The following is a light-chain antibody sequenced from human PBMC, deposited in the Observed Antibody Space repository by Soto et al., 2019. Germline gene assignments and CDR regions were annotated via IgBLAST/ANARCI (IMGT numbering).Light chain of an antibody. CDR1: SSNIGSNY. Sequence: QSVLTQPPSASGTPGQRVTISCSGSSSNIGSNYVYWYQQLPGTATKLLIYRNNQRPSGVPDRFSGSKSGTSASLAISGLLSEDEADYYCAAWDDSLSGRFVFGTGTKLTVL. CDR2: RNN. CDR3: AAWDDSLSGRFV. J-gene: IGLJ1*01. V-gene: IGLV1-47*01.